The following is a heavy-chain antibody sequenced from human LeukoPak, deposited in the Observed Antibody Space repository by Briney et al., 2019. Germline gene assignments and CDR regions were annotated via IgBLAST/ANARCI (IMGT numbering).Heavy chain of an antibody. J-gene: IGHJ6*03. Sequence: GGSLRLSCAASGFTFSGYWMSWVRQAPGKGLEWVANIKQDGSEKYYVDSVKGRFTISRDNAKNSLYLQMNSLRAEDTAVYYCARELRDYYYYMDVWDKGTTVTVSS. CDR3: ARELRDYYYYMDV. CDR2: IKQDGSEK. V-gene: IGHV3-7*01. CDR1: GFTFSGYW.